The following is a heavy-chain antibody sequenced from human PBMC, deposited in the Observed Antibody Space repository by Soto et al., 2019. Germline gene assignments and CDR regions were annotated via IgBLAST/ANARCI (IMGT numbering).Heavy chain of an antibody. Sequence: SVKVSYKASGGTFSRYAISRVRQAPGQGLEWLGGIIPIFGTTNYAQKFQGRVTITADKSTSTAYMELSGLRSADTAVYYCAGTCSSNSCHVYYYAMDVWGQGTTVPVSS. V-gene: IGHV1-69*06. CDR3: AGTCSSNSCHVYYYAMDV. CDR1: GGTFSRYA. CDR2: IIPIFGTT. D-gene: IGHD2-2*01. J-gene: IGHJ6*02.